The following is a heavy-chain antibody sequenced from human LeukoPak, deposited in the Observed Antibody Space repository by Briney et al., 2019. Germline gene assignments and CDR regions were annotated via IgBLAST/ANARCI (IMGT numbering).Heavy chain of an antibody. Sequence: SETLSLTCTVPGGSISSYYWSWIRQSAGKGLEWIGRVYASGNTAYNPSLKSRVTMSLDTSKNQLCLQLSSVTAADTAVYFCARGMAAAYDYNWFDSWGQGILVTVSS. D-gene: IGHD5-12*01. V-gene: IGHV4-4*07. CDR1: GGSISSYY. CDR2: VYASGNT. J-gene: IGHJ5*01. CDR3: ARGMAAAYDYNWFDS.